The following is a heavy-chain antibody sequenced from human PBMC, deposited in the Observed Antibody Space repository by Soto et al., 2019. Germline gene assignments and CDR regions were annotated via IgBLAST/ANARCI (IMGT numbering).Heavy chain of an antibody. V-gene: IGHV4-4*02. J-gene: IGHJ6*02. D-gene: IGHD3-16*02. CDR1: GGSISSSNW. CDR2: IYHSGST. CDR3: ARLHMITFGGVIVRSHGMDV. Sequence: SETLSLTCAVSGGSISSSNWWSWVHQPPGKGLERNGEIYHSGSTNYNPSLKSRVTISVDKSKNQFSLKLSSVTAADTAVYYCARLHMITFGGVIVRSHGMDVWGQGTTVTVSS.